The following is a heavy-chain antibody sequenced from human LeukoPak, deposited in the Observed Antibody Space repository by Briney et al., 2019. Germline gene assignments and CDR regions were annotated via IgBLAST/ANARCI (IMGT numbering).Heavy chain of an antibody. CDR2: ITWNSDNI. Sequence: GGSLRLSCAASGFTFDDYAMHWVRQAPGKGLEWVSFITWNSDNIGYADSVKGRFTISRDNAKNTLYLQMNSLRAEDTAVYYCARDTNWNDGGAFDIWGQGTMVTVSS. CDR3: ARDTNWNDGGAFDI. D-gene: IGHD1-20*01. V-gene: IGHV3-9*01. J-gene: IGHJ3*02. CDR1: GFTFDDYA.